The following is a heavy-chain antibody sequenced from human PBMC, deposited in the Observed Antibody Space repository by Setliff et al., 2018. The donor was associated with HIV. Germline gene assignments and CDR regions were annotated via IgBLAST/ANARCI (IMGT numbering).Heavy chain of an antibody. CDR1: GYSFTFYG. D-gene: IGHD3-9*01. J-gene: IGHJ4*02. Sequence: ASVKVSCKASGYSFTFYGLNWVRQAPGQGLEWMGWISVYNGYTNYAQKLQDRVIMTTDTSTSTAYMELRSLRFDDTAVYYCARVYDILTGYYDYWGQGTLVTVSS. V-gene: IGHV1-18*01. CDR3: ARVYDILTGYYDY. CDR2: ISVYNGYT.